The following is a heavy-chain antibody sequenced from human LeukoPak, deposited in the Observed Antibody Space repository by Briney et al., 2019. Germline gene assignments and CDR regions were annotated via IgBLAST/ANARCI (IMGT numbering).Heavy chain of an antibody. CDR2: ISPNSGGT. CDR1: GYTFTGYY. J-gene: IGHJ4*02. Sequence: ASVKVSCKASGYTFTGYYMHWVRQAPGQGLEWMGWISPNSGGTNFAQKFQGRVTMTRDTSISTAYMELSGLRSDDTAVYYCARDRSSGYYTHDYWGQGSLVTVSS. CDR3: ARDRSSGYYTHDY. D-gene: IGHD3-22*01. V-gene: IGHV1-2*02.